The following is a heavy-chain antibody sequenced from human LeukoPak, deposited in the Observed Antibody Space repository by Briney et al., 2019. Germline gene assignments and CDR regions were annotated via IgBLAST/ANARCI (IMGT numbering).Heavy chain of an antibody. CDR2: IYSGGST. J-gene: IGHJ5*02. CDR1: GFTVSSNY. CDR3: ARGTDTAMVTGGYNWFDP. Sequence: GGSLRLSCAASGFTVSSNYMSWVRQAPGKGLEWVSVIYSGGSTYYADSVKGRFTISRDNSKNTLYLQMNSLRAEDTAVYYCARGTDTAMVTGGYNWFDPWGQGTLVTVSS. V-gene: IGHV3-53*01. D-gene: IGHD5-18*01.